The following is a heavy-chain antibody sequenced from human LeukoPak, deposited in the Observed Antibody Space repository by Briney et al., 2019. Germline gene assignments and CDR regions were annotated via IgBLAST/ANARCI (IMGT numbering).Heavy chain of an antibody. CDR1: GYIFTDYY. CDR3: ARDGYYYDSSGYTWIDY. V-gene: IGHV1-2*02. D-gene: IGHD3-22*01. Sequence: ASVKVSCKASGYIFTDYYMHWVRQAPGQGLEWMGWINPNSGGTNYAQKFQGRVTMTRDTSISTAYMELSRLRSDDTAVYYCARDGYYYDSSGYTWIDYWGQGTLVTVSS. CDR2: INPNSGGT. J-gene: IGHJ4*02.